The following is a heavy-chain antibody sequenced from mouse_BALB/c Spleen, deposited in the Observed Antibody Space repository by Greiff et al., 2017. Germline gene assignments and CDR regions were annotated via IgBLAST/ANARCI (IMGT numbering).Heavy chain of an antibody. CDR3: TGGYYYGFDY. CDR1: GFTFSSYW. Sequence: EVQRVESGGGLVQPGGSMKLSCVASGFTFSSYWMSWVRQSPEKGLEWVAEIRLKSDNYATHYAESVKGKFTISRDDSKSRLYLQMNSLRAEDTGIYYCTGGYYYGFDYWGQGTTLTVSS. V-gene: IGHV6-6*02. D-gene: IGHD1-1*01. CDR2: IRLKSDNYAT. J-gene: IGHJ2*01.